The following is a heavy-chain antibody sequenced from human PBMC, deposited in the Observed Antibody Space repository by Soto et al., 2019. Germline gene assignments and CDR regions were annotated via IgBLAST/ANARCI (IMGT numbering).Heavy chain of an antibody. V-gene: IGHV4-39*01. CDR3: ASLELGDYLSWKVDAFDI. CDR1: GGSISSSSYY. CDR2: IYYSGST. D-gene: IGHD4-17*01. Sequence: PSETLSLTCTVSGGSISSSSYYWGWIRQPPGKGLEWIGSIYYSGSTYYNPSLKSRVTISVDTPKNQFSLKLSSVTAADTAVYYCASLELGDYLSWKVDAFDIWGQGTMVTVSS. J-gene: IGHJ3*02.